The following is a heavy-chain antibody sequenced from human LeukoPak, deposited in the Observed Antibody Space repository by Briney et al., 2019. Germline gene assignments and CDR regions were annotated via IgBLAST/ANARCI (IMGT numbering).Heavy chain of an antibody. CDR1: GFTFSSYS. D-gene: IGHD6-6*01. CDR2: ISSSSSYI. CDR3: ARVGVRYSSSATFDY. Sequence: GGSLRLSCAASGFTFSSYSMSWVRQAPGEGLEWVSSISSSSSYIYYADSVKGRFTISRDNAKNSLYLQMNSLRAEDTAVYYCARVGVRYSSSATFDYWGQGTLVTVSS. J-gene: IGHJ4*02. V-gene: IGHV3-21*01.